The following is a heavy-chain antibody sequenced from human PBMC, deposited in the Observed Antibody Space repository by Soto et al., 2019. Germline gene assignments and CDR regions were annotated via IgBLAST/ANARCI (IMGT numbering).Heavy chain of an antibody. J-gene: IGHJ4*02. Sequence: ASVKVSCKASGYTFTIYYMHWLRQAPGQGLEWMGIINPSGGSTSYAQKFQGRVTMTRDTSTSTVYMELSSLRSEDTAVYYCARDGRCFYSSGWYDIDYWCQGIPVTVS. V-gene: IGHV1-46*01. CDR1: GYTFTIYY. D-gene: IGHD6-19*01. CDR2: INPSGGST. CDR3: ARDGRCFYSSGWYDIDY.